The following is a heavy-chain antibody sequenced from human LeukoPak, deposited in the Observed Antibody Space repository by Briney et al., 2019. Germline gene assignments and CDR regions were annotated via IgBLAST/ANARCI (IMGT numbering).Heavy chain of an antibody. CDR3: ARSSSNYVSPSFDY. CDR2: IYNSGST. CDR1: GGSISSGYYY. J-gene: IGHJ4*02. D-gene: IGHD4-11*01. Sequence: SETLSLTCTVSGGSISSGYYYWSWIRQPAGKGLEWIGRIYNSGSTYYNPSLKSRVTISVDTSKNQFSLKLSSVTAADTAVYYCARSSSNYVSPSFDYWGQGTLVTVSS. V-gene: IGHV4-61*02.